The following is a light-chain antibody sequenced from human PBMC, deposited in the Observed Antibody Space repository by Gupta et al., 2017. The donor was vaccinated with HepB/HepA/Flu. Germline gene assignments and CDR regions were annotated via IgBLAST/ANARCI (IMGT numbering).Light chain of an antibody. CDR2: GAS. CDR1: QSVSSN. Sequence: IVLTQSPATLSVSPGERATLSCRASQSVSSNLAWYQQKPGQATRLLIYGASTRATGIPARFIGSGSGTEYTLTISSLQSEDFAVYYCQQYNNSPRLTFGGGTKVEIK. J-gene: IGKJ4*01. CDR3: QQYNNSPRLT. V-gene: IGKV3-15*01.